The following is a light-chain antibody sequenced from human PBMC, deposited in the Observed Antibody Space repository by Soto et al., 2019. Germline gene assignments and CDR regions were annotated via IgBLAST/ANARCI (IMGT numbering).Light chain of an antibody. V-gene: IGKV1-5*01. Sequence: DIQMTQSPATLSASVGDRVTITCRASQNIDDYLAWYQQKPGKAPKLLIYDASNLQSGVPSRFSGSGSGTEFTLTISSLQPDDFATYYCQQYNSYRTFGQGTKVDIK. J-gene: IGKJ1*01. CDR1: QNIDDY. CDR3: QQYNSYRT. CDR2: DAS.